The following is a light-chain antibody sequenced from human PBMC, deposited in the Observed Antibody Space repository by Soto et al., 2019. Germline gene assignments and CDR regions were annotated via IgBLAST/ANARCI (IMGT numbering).Light chain of an antibody. Sequence: DTQMTQSPSSLSASVGDRVTITCQTSQNIGKYLNWYQQKPGKAPKVLIYAVSSLRSGVPSRFIGSGSGTDFTLTISSLQPEDFATDYGQQSYSTPGTFGQGTKVEIK. V-gene: IGKV1-39*01. J-gene: IGKJ1*01. CDR1: QNIGKY. CDR3: QQSYSTPGT. CDR2: AVS.